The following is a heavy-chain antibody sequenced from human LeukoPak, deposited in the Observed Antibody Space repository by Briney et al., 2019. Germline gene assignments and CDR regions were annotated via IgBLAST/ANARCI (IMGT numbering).Heavy chain of an antibody. J-gene: IGHJ4*02. V-gene: IGHV4-39*01. D-gene: IGHD3-10*01. CDR3: ARHNAPRRVGFDF. Sequence: PSETLSLTCTVSGDSVSNDFYYWGWIRQPPGKGLEWVACLSHRGNTWYNPSLESRVTISVDTSKNRFSLNFNSVTAADTALYWCARHNAPRRVGFDFWGQGSLVTVSS. CDR1: GDSVSNDFYY. CDR2: LSHRGNT.